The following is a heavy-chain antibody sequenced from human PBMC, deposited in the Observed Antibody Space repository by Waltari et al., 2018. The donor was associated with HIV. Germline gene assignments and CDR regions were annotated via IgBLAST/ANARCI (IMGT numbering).Heavy chain of an antibody. Sequence: EVQLVASGGGLVQPGGSLRLSCAASEFTFRNVWMSWVRQAPGKGLEWVGRIKNKADGGTTDYAAPVKGRFTVSRDDSKNTLYLQLNSLKTEDTAVYYCATGGTYSIYWGQGTLVTVSS. V-gene: IGHV3-15*01. J-gene: IGHJ4*02. CDR3: ATGGTYSIY. CDR2: IKNKADGGTT. D-gene: IGHD1-26*01. CDR1: EFTFRNVW.